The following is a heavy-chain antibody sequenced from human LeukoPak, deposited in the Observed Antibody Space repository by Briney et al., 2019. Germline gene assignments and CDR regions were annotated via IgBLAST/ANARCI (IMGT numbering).Heavy chain of an antibody. CDR2: IYDSGST. V-gene: IGHV4-30-2*01. D-gene: IGHD2/OR15-2a*01. CDR3: ARGRIRIFDY. Sequence: PSQTLSLTCTVSGGSISSADYSWSWIRQPPGKGLEWIGYIYDSGSTYYNPSLKSRVTISVDRSKNQFSLKPSSVTAADTAVYYCARGRIRIFDYWGQGTLVTVSS. J-gene: IGHJ4*02. CDR1: GGSISSADYS.